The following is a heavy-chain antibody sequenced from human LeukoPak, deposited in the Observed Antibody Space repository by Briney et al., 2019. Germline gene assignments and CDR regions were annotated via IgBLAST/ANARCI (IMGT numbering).Heavy chain of an antibody. CDR3: AKDPYCGGDCYFDL. Sequence: GGSLRLSCAASGFTFSSYAMSWVRQAPGQGLEWVSAISGSGGSTYYADSVKGRFTISRDNSKNTLYLQMNSLRAEDTAVYYCAKDPYCGGDCYFDLWGRGTLVTVSS. V-gene: IGHV3-23*01. D-gene: IGHD2-21*01. J-gene: IGHJ2*01. CDR1: GFTFSSYA. CDR2: ISGSGGST.